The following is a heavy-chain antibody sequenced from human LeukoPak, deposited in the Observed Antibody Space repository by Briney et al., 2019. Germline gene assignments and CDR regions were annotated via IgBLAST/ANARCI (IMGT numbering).Heavy chain of an antibody. CDR1: KFTFSDFW. Sequence: GGSLRLSCAASKFTFSDFWMSWVRQAPGKGLEWVAVISYDGSNKYYADSVKGRFTISRDNSKNTLYLQMNSLRAGDTAVYYCAKDSGSYHYYYGMDVWGQGTTVTVSS. J-gene: IGHJ6*02. CDR2: ISYDGSNK. D-gene: IGHD1-26*01. CDR3: AKDSGSYHYYYGMDV. V-gene: IGHV3-30*18.